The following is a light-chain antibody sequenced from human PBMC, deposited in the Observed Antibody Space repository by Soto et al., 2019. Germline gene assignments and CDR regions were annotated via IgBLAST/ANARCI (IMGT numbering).Light chain of an antibody. Sequence: MPMTQSPSTLSASVGNRFTIPCRASQSIGSWLAWHQQEPGKAPKLLIYKASSLESGVPSRFSGSGSGTEFTLSISSLQPDDSATYYCPQYASYPLTFGGGTKVDI. CDR2: KAS. CDR3: PQYASYPLT. J-gene: IGKJ4*01. CDR1: QSIGSW. V-gene: IGKV1-5*03.